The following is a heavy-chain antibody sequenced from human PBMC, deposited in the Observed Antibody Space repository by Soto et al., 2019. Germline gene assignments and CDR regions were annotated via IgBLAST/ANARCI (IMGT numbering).Heavy chain of an antibody. CDR3: ARDGAYCGGDCYNWFDP. CDR1: GGTFSSYA. V-gene: IGHV1-69*13. J-gene: IGHJ5*02. Sequence: SVKVSCKASGGTFSSYAISWVRQAPGQGLEWMGGIIPIFGTANYAQKFQGRVTITADESTSTAYMELSSLRSEDTAVYYCARDGAYCGGDCYNWFDPWGQGTLVTVSS. D-gene: IGHD2-21*02. CDR2: IIPIFGTA.